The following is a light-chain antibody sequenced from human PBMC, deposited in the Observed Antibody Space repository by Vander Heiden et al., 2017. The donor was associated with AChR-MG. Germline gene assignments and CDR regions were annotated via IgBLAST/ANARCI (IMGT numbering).Light chain of an antibody. CDR1: QSVSSY. V-gene: IGKV3-11*01. J-gene: IGKJ5*01. CDR3: QQRNNGPPQIT. CDR2: DAS. Sequence: EILLTQSPATLSLSPGERATLSCRASQSVSSYLAWYQQKPGQAPRLLIYDASNRATGIKARFSGSGCGTDFTLTISSLEPEDFAVYYCQQRNNGPPQITFGQGTRLEIK.